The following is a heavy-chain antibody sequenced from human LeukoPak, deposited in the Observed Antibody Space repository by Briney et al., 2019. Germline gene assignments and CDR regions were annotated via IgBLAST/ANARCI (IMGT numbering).Heavy chain of an antibody. V-gene: IGHV3-30*03. CDR1: GFTFSSYG. J-gene: IGHJ1*01. D-gene: IGHD3-22*01. CDR3: AAKQSEYDSSGYYLGYFQH. CDR2: ISYDGSNK. Sequence: GGSLRLSCAASGFTFSSYGMHWVRQAPGKGLEWVAVISYDGSNKYYADSVKGRFTISRDNSKNTLYLQMNSLRAEDTAVYYCAAKQSEYDSSGYYLGYFQHWGQGTLVTVSS.